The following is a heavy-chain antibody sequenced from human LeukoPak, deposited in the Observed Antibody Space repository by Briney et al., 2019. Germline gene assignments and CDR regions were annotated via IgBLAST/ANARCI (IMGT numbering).Heavy chain of an antibody. J-gene: IGHJ5*02. V-gene: IGHV4-39*07. D-gene: IGHD5-24*01. CDR1: GGSISSSSYY. CDR3: ARVSRDGYILNWFDP. Sequence: SETLSLTCTVSGGSISSSSYYWGWIRQPPGKGLEWIGEIYLSGSTNYNPSLKSRVTISVDTSKNQFSLKLSSVTAADTAVYYCARVSRDGYILNWFDPWGQGTLVTVSS. CDR2: IYLSGST.